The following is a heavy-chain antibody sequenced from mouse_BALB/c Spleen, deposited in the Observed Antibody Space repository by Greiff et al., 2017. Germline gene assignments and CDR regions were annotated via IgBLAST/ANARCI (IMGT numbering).Heavy chain of an antibody. V-gene: IGHV3-2*02. CDR1: GYSITSDYA. Sequence: DVQLQESGPGLVKPSQSLSLTCTVTGYSITSDYAWNWIRQFPGNKLEWMGYISYSGSTSYNPSLKSRISITRDTSKNQFFLQLNSVTTEDTATYYCARSSTTATGAMDYWGQGTSVTVSS. CDR2: ISYSGST. J-gene: IGHJ4*01. CDR3: ARSSTTATGAMDY. D-gene: IGHD1-2*01.